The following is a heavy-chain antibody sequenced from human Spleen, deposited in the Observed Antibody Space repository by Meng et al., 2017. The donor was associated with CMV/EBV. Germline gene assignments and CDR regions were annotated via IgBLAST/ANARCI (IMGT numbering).Heavy chain of an antibody. CDR3: ARGVIVVAPAVIDDYYGMDV. V-gene: IGHV1-69*04. Sequence: SVKVSCKASGYTFTSYDINWVRQATGQGLEWMGRIIPISGLTHYAQKFQGRVTFIADTSTDTAYMELSSLRSDDTAVYFCARGVIVVAPAVIDDYYGMDVWGQGTTVTVSS. D-gene: IGHD2-2*01. J-gene: IGHJ6*02. CDR2: IIPISGLT. CDR1: GYTFTSYD.